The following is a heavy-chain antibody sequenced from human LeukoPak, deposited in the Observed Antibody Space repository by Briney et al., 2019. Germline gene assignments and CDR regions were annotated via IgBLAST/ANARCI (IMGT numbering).Heavy chain of an antibody. CDR3: ARVRETSSPECNY. Sequence: GASVKVSCKASGYTFTAYYIHWVRQAPGQGLEWMGWVHPNSGATNYAQNFQGRVTMTRDTSINTVYVELSSLRSDDTAVYYCARVRETSSPECNYWGQGTPVTVSS. CDR2: VHPNSGAT. V-gene: IGHV1-2*02. CDR1: GYTFTAYY. D-gene: IGHD2-2*01. J-gene: IGHJ4*02.